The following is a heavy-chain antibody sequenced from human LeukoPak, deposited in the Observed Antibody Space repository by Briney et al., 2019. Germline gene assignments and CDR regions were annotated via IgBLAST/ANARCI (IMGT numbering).Heavy chain of an antibody. V-gene: IGHV3-53*01. CDR2: IYSGGST. D-gene: IGHD3-10*02. J-gene: IGHJ6*04. Sequence: GGSLRLSCAASGFTVSSNDMSWVRQAPGKGLECISVIYSGGSTDYADSVKGRLTISRDNSKNTLYLQMNSLRAEDTAVYYCAELGITMIGGVWGKGTTVTISS. CDR3: AELGITMIGGV. CDR1: GFTVSSND.